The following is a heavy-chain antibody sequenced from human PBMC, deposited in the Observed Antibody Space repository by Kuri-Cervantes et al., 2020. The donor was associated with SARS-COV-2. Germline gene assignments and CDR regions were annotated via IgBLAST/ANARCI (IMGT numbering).Heavy chain of an antibody. J-gene: IGHJ4*02. CDR1: GGSISSGGYY. D-gene: IGHD3-16*01. Sequence: SETLSLTCTVSGGSISSGGYYWSWIRQPPGKGLEWIGEINHSGSTNYNPSLKSRVTISVDTSKHQLSLKLSSVTAADTAVYYCAGSPGGVFDCWGQGTLVTVSS. V-gene: IGHV4-34*01. CDR2: INHSGST. CDR3: AGSPGGVFDC.